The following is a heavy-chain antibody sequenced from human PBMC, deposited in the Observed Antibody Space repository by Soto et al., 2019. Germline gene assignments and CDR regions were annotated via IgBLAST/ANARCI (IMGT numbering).Heavy chain of an antibody. D-gene: IGHD3-10*01. Sequence: VGSLRLSCVSSVFTFSGYWMSWVRETPGKGLEWVTNTKPDGSETYYLDSVTGRFTISRDNVRNSLYLQMSSLRGDDTAVYYCARDDGSRSIDYWGQGALVTVSS. J-gene: IGHJ4*02. V-gene: IGHV3-7*03. CDR3: ARDDGSRSIDY. CDR1: VFTFSGYW. CDR2: TKPDGSET.